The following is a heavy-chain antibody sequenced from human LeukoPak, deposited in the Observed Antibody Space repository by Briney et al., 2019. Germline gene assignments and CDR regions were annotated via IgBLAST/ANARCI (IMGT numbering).Heavy chain of an antibody. V-gene: IGHV4-39*07. D-gene: IGHD6-6*01. CDR2: IYYSGST. CDR3: RQASSSVYYYMDV. CDR1: GGSISSSSYY. J-gene: IGHJ6*03. Sequence: SETLSLTCTVSGGSISSSSYYWGWIRQPPGKGLEWIGSIYYSGSTYYNPSLKSRVTISVDTSKNQFSLKLSSVTAADTAVYYCRQASSSVYYYMDVWGKGTTVTVSS.